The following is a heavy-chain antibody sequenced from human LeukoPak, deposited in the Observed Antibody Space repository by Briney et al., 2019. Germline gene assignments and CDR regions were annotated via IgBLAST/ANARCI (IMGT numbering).Heavy chain of an antibody. D-gene: IGHD6-13*01. CDR2: ISAYNGNT. V-gene: IGHV1-18*01. J-gene: IGHJ6*02. Sequence: GASVKVSCKASGYTFTSYGISWVRQAPGQGLEWMGWISAYNGNTNYAQKLQGRVTMTTDTSTSTAYMELRSLRSDDTAVYYCARRARHSSWYYYNIFGQKGYYYYGMDVWGQGTTVTVSS. CDR1: GYTFTSYG. CDR3: ARRARHSSWYYYNIFGQKGYYYYGMDV.